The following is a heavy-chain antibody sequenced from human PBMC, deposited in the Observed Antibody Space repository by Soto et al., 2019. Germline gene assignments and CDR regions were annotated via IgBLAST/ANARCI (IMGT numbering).Heavy chain of an antibody. V-gene: IGHV3-9*01. D-gene: IGHD6-13*01. J-gene: IGHJ5*02. CDR2: ISWNSGSI. CDR1: GFTFDDYA. CDR3: AKAGSSSWSLATRWFDP. Sequence: GGSLRLSCAASGFTFDDYAMHWVRQAPGKGLEWVSGISWNSGSIGYADSVKGRFTISRDNAKNSLYLQMNSLRAEDTALYYCAKAGSSSWSLATRWFDPWGQGTLVTVPQ.